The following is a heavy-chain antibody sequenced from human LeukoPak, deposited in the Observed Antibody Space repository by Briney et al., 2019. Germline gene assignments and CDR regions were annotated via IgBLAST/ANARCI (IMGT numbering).Heavy chain of an antibody. Sequence: PSETLSLTCTVSGGAITDSNYYWGWIRQPPGEGLEWIGNIYYNGKTFYNESVKSRVTISVDTSKNQFSLKLSSVTAADTAVYYCARARGIAAAGFDYWGQGTLVTVSS. CDR2: IYYNGKT. D-gene: IGHD6-13*01. J-gene: IGHJ4*02. V-gene: IGHV4-39*01. CDR1: GGAITDSNYY. CDR3: ARARGIAAAGFDY.